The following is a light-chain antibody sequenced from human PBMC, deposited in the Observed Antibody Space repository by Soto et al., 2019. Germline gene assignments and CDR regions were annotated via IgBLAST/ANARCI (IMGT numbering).Light chain of an antibody. J-gene: IGKJ1*01. Sequence: EIVLTQSPGILSLSPGERATLACRASQSISSDHLAWYQQRPGQSPRLLIYGASSRTTGVPDRFSGSGSGTEFTLTISRLEPEDFAVYYCQQYGSSSWTFGQGTKVDIK. V-gene: IGKV3-20*01. CDR3: QQYGSSSWT. CDR1: QSISSDH. CDR2: GAS.